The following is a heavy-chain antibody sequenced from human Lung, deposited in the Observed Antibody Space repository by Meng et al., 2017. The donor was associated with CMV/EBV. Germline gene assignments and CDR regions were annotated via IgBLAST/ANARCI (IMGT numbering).Heavy chain of an antibody. J-gene: IGHJ4*02. V-gene: IGHV4-39*07. CDR1: GGSISSSSYY. Sequence: SETLSLXCTVSGGSISSSSYYWGWIRQPPGKGLERIGSIYYSGSTYYNPSLKSRVTISVDTSKNQFSLKLSSVTAADTAVYYCAREEYYYGSGRDYWGQGXLVTVSS. CDR2: IYYSGST. CDR3: AREEYYYGSGRDY. D-gene: IGHD3-10*01.